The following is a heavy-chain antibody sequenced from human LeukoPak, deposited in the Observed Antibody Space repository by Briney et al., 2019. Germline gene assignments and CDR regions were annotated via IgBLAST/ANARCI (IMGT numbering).Heavy chain of an antibody. Sequence: SETLSLTCTDSGGSISSYYWSWIRQPAGKGLEWIGRIYTSGSTNYNPSLKSRVTMSVDTSKNQFSLKLSSVTAADTAVYYCARGPSSGYPLALFDYWGQGTLVTVSS. D-gene: IGHD3-22*01. CDR3: ARGPSSGYPLALFDY. CDR1: GGSISSYY. J-gene: IGHJ4*02. CDR2: IYTSGST. V-gene: IGHV4-4*07.